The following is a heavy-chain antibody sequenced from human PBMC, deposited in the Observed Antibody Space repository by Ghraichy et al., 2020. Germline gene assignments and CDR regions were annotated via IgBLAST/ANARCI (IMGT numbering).Heavy chain of an antibody. V-gene: IGHV3-21*01. J-gene: IGHJ4*02. CDR2: IDSTSGYI. D-gene: IGHD3-10*01. CDR1: GFTFNSYT. CDR3: ARDPAGNLASLGRGDY. Sequence: GGSLRLSCAASGFTFNSYTLHWVRQAPGKGLEWISCIDSTSGYISYADSVRGRFTVSRDNAKNSLYLQMTGLRVDDTALYYCARDPAGNLASLGRGDYWGQGTLVTVSS.